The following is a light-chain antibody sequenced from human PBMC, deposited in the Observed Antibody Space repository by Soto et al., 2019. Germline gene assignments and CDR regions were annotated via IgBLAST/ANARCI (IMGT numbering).Light chain of an antibody. CDR1: QSVSSD. CDR3: QQLNSYPPIT. CDR2: GAS. J-gene: IGKJ5*01. V-gene: IGKV3D-15*01. Sequence: DIVMSQSPGTPFVTPGQRTNLSCRSSQSVSSDLAWYHQKPGQAPRLLIYGASIRATDIPARFSGSGSGTDFTLTISSLQSEDFATYYCQQLNSYPPITFGQGTRLEIK.